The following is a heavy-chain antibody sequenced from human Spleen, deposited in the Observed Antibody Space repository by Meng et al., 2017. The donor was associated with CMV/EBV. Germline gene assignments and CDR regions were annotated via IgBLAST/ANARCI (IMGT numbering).Heavy chain of an antibody. D-gene: IGHD3-3*01. CDR3: ARSLVIADFWSGYSIAGFDF. CDR1: GYTFTSYD. CDR2: VNPDNGNT. Sequence: ASVKVSCKASGYTFTSYDISWVRQAAGQGLEWMGWVNPDNGNTGYAQTFQGRVTITRNTSISTAYMELSSLRSEDTAVYYCARSLVIADFWSGYSIAGFDFWGQGTLVTVSS. V-gene: IGHV1-8*03. J-gene: IGHJ4*02.